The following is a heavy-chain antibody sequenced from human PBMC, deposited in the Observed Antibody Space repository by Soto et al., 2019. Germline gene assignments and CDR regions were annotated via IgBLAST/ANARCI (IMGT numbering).Heavy chain of an antibody. J-gene: IGHJ6*02. CDR3: AREGYGDYGYYYYGMDV. V-gene: IGHV1-69*12. Sequence: QVQLVQSGAEVKKPGSSVKVSCKASGGTFSSYAISWVRQAPGQGLEWMGGIIPIFGTANYAQKFQGRVTTTADETTSTASMELSSLRSEDTAVYYCAREGYGDYGYYYYGMDVWGQGTTVTVSS. CDR1: GGTFSSYA. CDR2: IIPIFGTA. D-gene: IGHD4-17*01.